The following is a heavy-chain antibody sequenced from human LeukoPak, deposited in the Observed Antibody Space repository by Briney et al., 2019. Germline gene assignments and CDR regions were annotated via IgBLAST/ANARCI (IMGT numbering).Heavy chain of an antibody. CDR3: AKGYSSSSGFYFDY. CDR2: ISWNSGSI. V-gene: IGHV3-9*01. Sequence: GGSLRLSCAASGFTFDDYAMHWVRQAPGKGLEWVSGISWNSGSIGYADSVKGRFTISRDNAKNSLYLQMNSLRAEDTALYYCAKGYSSSSGFYFDYWGQGTLVTVSS. D-gene: IGHD6-6*01. CDR1: GFTFDDYA. J-gene: IGHJ4*02.